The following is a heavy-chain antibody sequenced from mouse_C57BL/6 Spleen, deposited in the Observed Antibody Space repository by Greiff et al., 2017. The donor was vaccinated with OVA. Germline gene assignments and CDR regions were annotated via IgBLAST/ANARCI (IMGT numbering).Heavy chain of an antibody. D-gene: IGHD2-4*01. CDR3: TRDPGGYDYDVFAY. CDR2: ISSGGDYI. J-gene: IGHJ3*01. V-gene: IGHV5-9-1*02. Sequence: EVHLVESGEGLVKPGGSLKLSCAASGFTFSSYAMSWVRQTPEKRLEWVAYISSGGDYIYYADTVKGRFTISRDNARNTLYLQMSSLKSEVTAMYYCTRDPGGYDYDVFAYWGQGTLVTVSA. CDR1: GFTFSSYA.